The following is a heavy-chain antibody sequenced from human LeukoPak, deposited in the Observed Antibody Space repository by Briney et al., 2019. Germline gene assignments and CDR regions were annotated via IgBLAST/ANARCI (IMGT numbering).Heavy chain of an antibody. CDR3: ARGAVNQPPYFDY. CDR2: ISAYNGNT. J-gene: IGHJ4*02. Sequence: ASVTVSCKAAGYTFTSYGISWVRQAPGQGLEWMGWISAYNGNTNYGQKFQGRVTMTTDTSTTTAFMELRSLRSDDTAVYYCARGAVNQPPYFDYWGQGTLVTVSS. D-gene: IGHD1-14*01. V-gene: IGHV1-18*01. CDR1: GYTFTSYG.